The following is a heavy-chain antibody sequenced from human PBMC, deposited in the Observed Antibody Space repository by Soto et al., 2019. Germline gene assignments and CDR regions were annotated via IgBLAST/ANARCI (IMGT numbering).Heavy chain of an antibody. CDR1: GYSFTNSW. CDR2: IYPGDSDS. D-gene: IGHD3-3*01. Sequence: GESLKISCKGSGYSFTNSWIGWVRQMPGKGLELMGIIYPGDSDSRYSPSFQGQVTISADKSISTAYLQWSSLKASDTAMYYCARLIWSGFYYFDYWGQGTLVTVSS. CDR3: ARLIWSGFYYFDY. J-gene: IGHJ4*02. V-gene: IGHV5-51*01.